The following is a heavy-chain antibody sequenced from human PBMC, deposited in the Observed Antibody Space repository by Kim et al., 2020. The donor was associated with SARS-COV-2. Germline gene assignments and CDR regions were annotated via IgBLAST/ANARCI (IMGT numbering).Heavy chain of an antibody. D-gene: IGHD3-3*01. CDR1: GGSISSGGYY. CDR3: ARATFYDFWSGNAFDI. Sequence: SETLSLTCTVSGGSISSGGYYWSWIRQHPGKCLEWIGYIYYSGSTYYNPPLKSRVTISVDTSKNQFSLQLSSVTAADTAEYDCARATFYDFWSGNAFDIWGQGTMVTVSS. CDR2: IYYSGST. V-gene: IGHV4-31*03. J-gene: IGHJ3*02.